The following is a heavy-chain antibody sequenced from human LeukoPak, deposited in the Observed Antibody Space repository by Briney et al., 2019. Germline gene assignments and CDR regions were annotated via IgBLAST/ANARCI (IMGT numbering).Heavy chain of an antibody. J-gene: IGHJ4*02. Sequence: PGGSLRLSCAASGFTFSSYAMSWVRQAPGKGLEWVSAISGNGGITYYADSVKGRFTISRDNSKNTLYLQMNSLSAEDTAVYYCAKDLIAAAGMIDYWGQGTLVTVSS. D-gene: IGHD6-13*01. CDR2: ISGNGGIT. CDR3: AKDLIAAAGMIDY. CDR1: GFTFSSYA. V-gene: IGHV3-23*01.